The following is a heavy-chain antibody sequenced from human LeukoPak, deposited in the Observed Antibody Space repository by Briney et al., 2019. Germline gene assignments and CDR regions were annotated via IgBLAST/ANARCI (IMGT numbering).Heavy chain of an antibody. CDR3: ASQAPYGSGKFYYGMDV. D-gene: IGHD3-10*01. V-gene: IGHV3-23*01. CDR1: GFTFSSYA. CDR2: ISGSGGST. Sequence: PGGSLRLSCAASGFTFSSYAMSWVRQAPGKGLEWVSAISGSGGSTYYADSVKGRFTISRDNAKNSLYLQMNSLRAEDTAVYYCASQAPYGSGKFYYGMDVWGKGTTVTVSS. J-gene: IGHJ6*04.